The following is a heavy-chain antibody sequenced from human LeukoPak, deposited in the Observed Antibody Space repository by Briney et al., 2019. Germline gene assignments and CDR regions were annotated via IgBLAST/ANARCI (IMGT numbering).Heavy chain of an antibody. CDR1: GNTFIGYW. D-gene: IGHD1-1*01. J-gene: IGHJ4*02. V-gene: IGHV1-46*01. Sequence: ASVTVSCTASGNTFIGYWIHWVRQAPGQGLEWMGAINPRGDATIGAQKFQGRVTTTRDTSTSTVYIELSSLRSEDTAVYYCAREGQQLKHFDYWGQGTLVTVSS. CDR3: AREGQQLKHFDY. CDR2: INPRGDAT.